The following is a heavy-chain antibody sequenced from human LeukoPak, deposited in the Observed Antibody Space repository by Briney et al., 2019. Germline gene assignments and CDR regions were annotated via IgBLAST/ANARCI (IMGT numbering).Heavy chain of an antibody. CDR3: ASGYQIVS. CDR1: GGSISNYY. CDR2: IYYGGTT. J-gene: IGHJ5*02. V-gene: IGHV4-59*01. D-gene: IGHD2/OR15-2a*01. Sequence: SETLSPTCTVSGGSISNYYWSWIRQPPGKGLEWIGYIYYGGTTDYNPSLKSRVTISVDTSKNQFSLTVRSVTAADTAVYYCASGYQIVSWGQGTLVSVSS.